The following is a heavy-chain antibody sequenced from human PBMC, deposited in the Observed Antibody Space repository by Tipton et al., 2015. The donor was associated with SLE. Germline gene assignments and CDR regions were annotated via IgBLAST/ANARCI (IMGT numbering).Heavy chain of an antibody. V-gene: IGHV4-61*02. CDR2: IYNSGTT. J-gene: IGHJ3*02. Sequence: TLSLTCTVSRGFSSSGGYYWTWVRQTAGKGLEWIGRIYNSGTTNYNPSFKSRVTMSVDASKNQISLNLNSVTAADTATYYCARVRGGWANDASDIWGQGTMVTVSS. D-gene: IGHD6-19*01. CDR3: ARVRGGWANDASDI. CDR1: RGFSSSGGYY.